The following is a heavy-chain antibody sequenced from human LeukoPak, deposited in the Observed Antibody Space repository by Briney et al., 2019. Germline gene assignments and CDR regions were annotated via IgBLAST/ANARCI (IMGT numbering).Heavy chain of an antibody. D-gene: IGHD5-18*01. CDR2: ISYDGSNK. Sequence: GGSLKPSCAASGFTFSSYAMHWVRQAPGKGLEWVAVISYDGSNKYYADSVKGRFTISRDNSKNTLYLQMNSLRAEDTAVYYCARDGVDTAIDYWGQGTLVTVSS. J-gene: IGHJ4*02. V-gene: IGHV3-30*01. CDR1: GFTFSSYA. CDR3: ARDGVDTAIDY.